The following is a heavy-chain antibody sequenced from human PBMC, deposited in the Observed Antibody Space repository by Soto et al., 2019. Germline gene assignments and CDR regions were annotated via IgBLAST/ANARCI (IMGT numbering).Heavy chain of an antibody. V-gene: IGHV3-30-3*01. CDR1: GFPFSSYV. Sequence: PGGSLRLSCGGSGFPFSSYVMHWVRQAPGKGLEWVAVISHDSSNKYYGDSVKGRFTISRDNSKNTVYLQMNSLRVEETAMYYCARDQAGTNYYGMDVWGQGTTVTVSS. D-gene: IGHD1-1*01. J-gene: IGHJ6*02. CDR3: ARDQAGTNYYGMDV. CDR2: ISHDSSNK.